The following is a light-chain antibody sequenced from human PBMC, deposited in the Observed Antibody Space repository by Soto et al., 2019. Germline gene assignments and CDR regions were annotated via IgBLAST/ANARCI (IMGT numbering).Light chain of an antibody. J-gene: IGKJ3*01. CDR3: QQYGSTPLFT. V-gene: IGKV3-20*01. Sequence: EIVLTQSPGTLSLSPGERATLSCRASQSVSSSYLAWYQQKPGQAPRLLIYGASSSATGITDRFSGSGSGIDFTLTISRLEPEDFAVYYCQQYGSTPLFTFGPGTKVDIK. CDR1: QSVSSSY. CDR2: GAS.